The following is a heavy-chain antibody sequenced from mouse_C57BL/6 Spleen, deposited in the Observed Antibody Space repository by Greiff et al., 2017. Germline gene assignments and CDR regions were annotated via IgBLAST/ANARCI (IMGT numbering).Heavy chain of an antibody. CDR2: IYPGDGDT. V-gene: IGHV1-80*01. CDR3: ARWRDYYGSSPYGYFDV. J-gene: IGHJ1*03. Sequence: QVQLKQSGAELVKPGASVKISCKASGYAFSSYWMNWVKQRPGTGLEWIGQIYPGDGDTNYNGKFKGKSTLTADKSSSTAYMQLSSLTSEDSAVYFCARWRDYYGSSPYGYFDVWGTGTTVTVSS. D-gene: IGHD1-1*01. CDR1: GYAFSSYW.